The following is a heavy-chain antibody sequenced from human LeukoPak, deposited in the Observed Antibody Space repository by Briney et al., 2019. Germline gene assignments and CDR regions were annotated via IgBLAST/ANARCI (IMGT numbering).Heavy chain of an antibody. Sequence: ASVKVSCKASGYTFTGYYMHWVRQAPGQGLEWMGRINPNSGGTNYAQKFQGRVTMTRDTSISTAYMKLSRLRSDDTAVYYCASAIYDFWSWAFDIWGQGTMVTVSS. V-gene: IGHV1-2*06. CDR2: INPNSGGT. CDR3: ASAIYDFWSWAFDI. D-gene: IGHD3-3*01. CDR1: GYTFTGYY. J-gene: IGHJ3*02.